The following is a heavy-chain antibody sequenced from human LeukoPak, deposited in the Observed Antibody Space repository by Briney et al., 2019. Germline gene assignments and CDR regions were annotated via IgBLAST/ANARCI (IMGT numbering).Heavy chain of an antibody. J-gene: IGHJ4*02. CDR3: ARAVAGTTGLWDY. D-gene: IGHD6-19*01. CDR1: GFTFSSYA. CDR2: ISDNGGST. Sequence: GGSLRLSCAASGFTFSSYAMSWARQSPGKGLEWVSAISDNGGSTYYADSVKGRFTISRDNSKNTLYLQINTLRAEDTAVYYCARAVAGTTGLWDYWGQGTLVTVSS. V-gene: IGHV3-23*01.